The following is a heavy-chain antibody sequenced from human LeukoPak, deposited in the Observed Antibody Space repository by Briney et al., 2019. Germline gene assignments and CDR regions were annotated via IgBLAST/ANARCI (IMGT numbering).Heavy chain of an antibody. V-gene: IGHV3-33*06. CDR1: GFTFSSYG. CDR2: VWYDGSTK. CDR3: AKDPQAVGATTNWFDP. J-gene: IGHJ5*02. D-gene: IGHD1-26*01. Sequence: GRSLRLSCAASGFTFSSYGMRWVRQAPGKGLEWVADVWYDGSTKYYADSVKGRFTISRDNSKNTLYLQMNSLRAEDTAVYYCAKDPQAVGATTNWFDPWGQGTLVTVSS.